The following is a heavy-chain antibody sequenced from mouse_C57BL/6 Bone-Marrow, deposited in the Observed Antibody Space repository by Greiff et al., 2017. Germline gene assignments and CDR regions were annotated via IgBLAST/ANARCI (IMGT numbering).Heavy chain of an antibody. J-gene: IGHJ4*01. CDR2: IYPGSGST. CDR1: GYTFTSYW. V-gene: IGHV1-55*01. Sequence: QVQHQQPGAELVKPGASVKMSCKASGYTFTSYWITWVKQRPGQGLEWIGDIYPGSGSTNYNEKFKSKATLTVDTSSSTAYMQLSSLTSEDSAVYYCAREDSSGYLYYAMDYWGQGTSVTVSS. CDR3: AREDSSGYLYYAMDY. D-gene: IGHD3-2*02.